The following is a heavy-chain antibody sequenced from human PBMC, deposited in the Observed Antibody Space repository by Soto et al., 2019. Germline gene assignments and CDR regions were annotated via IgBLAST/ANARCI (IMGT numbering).Heavy chain of an antibody. V-gene: IGHV1-18*01. Sequence: QVHLVQSGAEVKKPGASVKVSCKASGYTFTSYGISWVRQAPGQGLEWMGWISAYNGNTNYAQKLQGRVTMTTDTSTSTAYMELRSLRSDDTAVYYCARDAPKQWLVLDAFDIWGQGTMVTVSS. CDR3: ARDAPKQWLVLDAFDI. D-gene: IGHD6-19*01. J-gene: IGHJ3*02. CDR2: ISAYNGNT. CDR1: GYTFTSYG.